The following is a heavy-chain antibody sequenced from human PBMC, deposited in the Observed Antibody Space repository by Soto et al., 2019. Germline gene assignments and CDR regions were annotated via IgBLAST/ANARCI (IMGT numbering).Heavy chain of an antibody. V-gene: IGHV1-18*01. D-gene: IGHD6-19*01. CDR3: ARDGEEAVAGPGGTY. Sequence: GASVKVSCKASGYTFTSYGVSWVRQAPGQGLDWMGWISGYNANTKYAQKFQGRVTMTKDTSTSTAYMEVRSLRSDDTAVYYCARDGEEAVAGPGGTYWGQGTLVTVSS. CDR1: GYTFTSYG. CDR2: ISGYNANT. J-gene: IGHJ4*02.